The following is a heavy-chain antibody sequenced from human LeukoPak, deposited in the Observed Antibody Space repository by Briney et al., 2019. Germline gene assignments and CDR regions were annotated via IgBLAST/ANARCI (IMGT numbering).Heavy chain of an antibody. Sequence: SVKVSCKASGGTLSSYAISWVRQAPGQGLEWVGGIIPIFGTANYAQKFQGRVTITADESTSTAYMELSSLRSEDTAVYYCARDVWGSGRYGFDYWGQGTLVTVSS. CDR2: IIPIFGTA. D-gene: IGHD2-15*01. V-gene: IGHV1-69*13. CDR1: GGTLSSYA. CDR3: ARDVWGSGRYGFDY. J-gene: IGHJ4*02.